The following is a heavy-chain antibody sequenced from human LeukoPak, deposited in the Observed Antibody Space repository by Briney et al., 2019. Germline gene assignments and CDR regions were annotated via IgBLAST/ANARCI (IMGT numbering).Heavy chain of an antibody. D-gene: IGHD3/OR15-3a*01. CDR2: ISGSGGST. J-gene: IGHJ4*02. CDR1: AFTLRRYA. V-gene: IGHV3-23*01. CDR3: ATFRGTGRFDY. Sequence: PGGSLRLSSAASAFTLRRYAMSWVRQAPGKGLEWVSAISGSGGSTYYADSVKGRFTISRDNSKNTLYLQMNSLRAEDTAVYYCATFRGTGRFDYWGQGTLVTVSS.